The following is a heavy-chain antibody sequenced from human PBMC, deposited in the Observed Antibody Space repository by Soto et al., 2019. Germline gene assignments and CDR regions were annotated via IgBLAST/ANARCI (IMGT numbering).Heavy chain of an antibody. D-gene: IGHD5-18*01. V-gene: IGHV3-30*18. CDR1: GFTFSSYG. CDR3: AKTGRDTAMVTWFDY. Sequence: LRLSCAASGFTFSSYGMHWFRQAPGKGLECVAVISYDGSNKYYADSVKGRFTISRDNSKNTLYLQMNSLRAEDTAVYYCAKTGRDTAMVTWFDYWGQGTLVTVSS. CDR2: ISYDGSNK. J-gene: IGHJ4*02.